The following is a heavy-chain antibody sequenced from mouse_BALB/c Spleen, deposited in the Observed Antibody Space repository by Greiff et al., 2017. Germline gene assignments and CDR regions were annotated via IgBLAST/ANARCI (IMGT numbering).Heavy chain of an antibody. D-gene: IGHD2-3*01. J-gene: IGHJ3*01. Sequence: IQLQQPGAELVRPGASVKLSCKASGYTFTSYWINWVKQRPGQGLEWIGNIYPSDSYTNYNQKFKDKATLTVDKSSSTAYMQLSSPTSEDSAVYYCTRGDGYYPWFAYWGQGTLVTVSA. CDR1: GYTFTSYW. CDR3: TRGDGYYPWFAY. V-gene: IGHV1-69*02. CDR2: IYPSDSYT.